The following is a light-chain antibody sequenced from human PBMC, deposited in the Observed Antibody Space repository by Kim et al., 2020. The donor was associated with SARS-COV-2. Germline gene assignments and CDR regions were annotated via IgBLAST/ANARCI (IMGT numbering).Light chain of an antibody. V-gene: IGLV6-57*03. CDR1: AGAIASNY. CDR2: END. CDR3: QSYDSSSEV. J-gene: IGLJ3*02. Sequence: GKTVTISCPRSAGAIASNYVQWYRQRPGSAPTPVIYENDQRPSGVPDRFSGSIDSSSNSASLTISGLKTEDEADYYCQSYDSSSEVFGGGTQLTVL.